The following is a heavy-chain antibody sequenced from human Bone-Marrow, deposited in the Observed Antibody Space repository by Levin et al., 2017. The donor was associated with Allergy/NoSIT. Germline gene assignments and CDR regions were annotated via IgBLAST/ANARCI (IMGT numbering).Heavy chain of an antibody. CDR1: GGSISSFYDY. D-gene: IGHD4-23*01. Sequence: SETLSLTCTVSGGSISSFYDYWAWIRQPPGKGLEWIGTFFHSGNTYYNPSVNSRVTISVDTSKNQFSLNLSSVTAADTAVYYCARRDTVPTQDCFDYWGQGTLVTVSS. CDR2: FFHSGNT. CDR3: ARRDTVPTQDCFDY. V-gene: IGHV4-39*01. J-gene: IGHJ4*02.